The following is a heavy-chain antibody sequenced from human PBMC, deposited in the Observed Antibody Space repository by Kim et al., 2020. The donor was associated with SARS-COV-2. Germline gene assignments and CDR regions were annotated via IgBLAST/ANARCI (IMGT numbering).Heavy chain of an antibody. CDR3: AKSSAFFLFGEGFNAFD. V-gene: IGHV3-30*18. CDR1: GFTFNNYA. CDR2: ISYDGSIK. J-gene: IGHJ3*01. D-gene: IGHD3-3*01. Sequence: GGSLRLSCGASGFTFNNYAMHWVRQAPGKGLEWVAVISYDGSIKYYADSVKGQFTVSRDSSHNTLYLQMRSLRPEDTALYYCAKSSAFFLFGEGFNAFD.